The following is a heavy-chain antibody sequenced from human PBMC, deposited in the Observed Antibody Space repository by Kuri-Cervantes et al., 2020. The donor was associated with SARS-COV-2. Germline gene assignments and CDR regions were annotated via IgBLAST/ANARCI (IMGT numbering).Heavy chain of an antibody. J-gene: IGHJ5*02. CDR1: GGSISSHY. CDR2: IYHSGST. D-gene: IGHD3-3*01. CDR3: ARVYDFWSGYRYINWFDP. Sequence: SETLSLTCTVSGGSISSHYWGWIRQPPGKGLEWIGSIYHSGSTYYNPSLKSRVTISVDTSKNQFSLKLSSVTAADTAVYYCARVYDFWSGYRYINWFDPWGQGTLVTVSS. V-gene: IGHV4-38-2*02.